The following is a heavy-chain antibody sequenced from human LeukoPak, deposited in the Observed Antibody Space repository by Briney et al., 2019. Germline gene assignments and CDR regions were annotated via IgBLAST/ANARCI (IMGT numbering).Heavy chain of an antibody. CDR2: IYYSGST. CDR3: ARHIKVGADAFDI. J-gene: IGHJ3*02. D-gene: IGHD1-26*01. CDR1: GGSISSYY. Sequence: SETLCLTRTVSGGSISSYYWSWIRHPPGKGQEWSGYIYYSGSTNYNPSLKSRVTISVDTSKNQFPLKLSSVAAADTAVYYCARHIKVGADAFDIWGQGTMVTVSS. V-gene: IGHV4-59*08.